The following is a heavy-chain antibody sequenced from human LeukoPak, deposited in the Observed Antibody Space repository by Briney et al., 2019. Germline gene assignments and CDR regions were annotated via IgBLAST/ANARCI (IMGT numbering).Heavy chain of an antibody. CDR2: IHVSGGT. Sequence: PSETLSLSCTVSGASISSYYWNWIRQSPGKGLEWIGYIHVSGGTSYEPSLKSRVTISIDTSKNQFSLKLSSVTAADTAVYYCAKGTSTVVTPNYYYYYSMDVWGKGTTVTVSS. D-gene: IGHD4-23*01. CDR1: GASISSYY. V-gene: IGHV4-4*09. J-gene: IGHJ6*03. CDR3: AKGTSTVVTPNYYYYYSMDV.